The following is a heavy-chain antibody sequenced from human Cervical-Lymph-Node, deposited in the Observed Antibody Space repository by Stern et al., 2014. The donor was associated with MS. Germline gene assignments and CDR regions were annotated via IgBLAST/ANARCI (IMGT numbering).Heavy chain of an antibody. J-gene: IGHJ6*02. CDR3: ARGYCSGGSCYSLYYYYYGMDV. CDR2: IYYSGST. Sequence: QVQLQESGPGLVKPSETLSLTCTVSCGSVSSGSYYWSWIRQPPGKGLEWIGYIYYSGSTTYNPSLKSRVTISVDTSKNQFSLKLSSVTAADTAVYYCARGYCSGGSCYSLYYYYYGMDVWGQGTTVTVSS. V-gene: IGHV4-61*01. D-gene: IGHD2-15*01. CDR1: CGSVSSGSYY.